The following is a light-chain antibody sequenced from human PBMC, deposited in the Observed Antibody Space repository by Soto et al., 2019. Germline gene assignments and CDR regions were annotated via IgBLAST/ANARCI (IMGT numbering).Light chain of an antibody. V-gene: IGKV3-20*01. CDR1: QDVGTNY. CDR2: GAS. CDR3: QQFINSPYMYI. Sequence: EIVLPQSPGTLSLSPGEGATLSCRSSQDVGTNYLAWYQQKPGQAPRLLIFGASSSASGVPGRFSGSGSGTYFTLTISRLEPEDSAVYYCQQFINSPYMYIFGQGTKL. J-gene: IGKJ2*01.